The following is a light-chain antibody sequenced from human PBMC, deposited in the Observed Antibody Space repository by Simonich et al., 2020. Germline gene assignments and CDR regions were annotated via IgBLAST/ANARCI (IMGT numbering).Light chain of an antibody. Sequence: DIQMTQSPSSLSASVGNRITITCRASKSISSYLNGYQQKPGKAPKLLIYAASSLQSWVPSRFSGSGSGTDFTLTSSSLQPEDFATYYCQQSYSTPWTFGQGTKVEIK. CDR2: AAS. J-gene: IGKJ1*01. V-gene: IGKV1-39*01. CDR3: QQSYSTPWT. CDR1: KSISSY.